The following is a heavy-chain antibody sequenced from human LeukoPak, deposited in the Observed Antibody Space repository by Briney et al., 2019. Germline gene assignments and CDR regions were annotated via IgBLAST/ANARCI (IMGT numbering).Heavy chain of an antibody. D-gene: IGHD2-2*01. V-gene: IGHV5-51*01. Sequence: GESLQISCKGSGYSFTSYWIGWVRQMPGKGLEWMGIIYPGDSDTRYSPSFQGQVTISADKSISTAYLQWSSLKASDTAIYYCARTYCSSTSCNFDYWGQGTLVTVSS. CDR2: IYPGDSDT. J-gene: IGHJ4*02. CDR1: GYSFTSYW. CDR3: ARTYCSSTSCNFDY.